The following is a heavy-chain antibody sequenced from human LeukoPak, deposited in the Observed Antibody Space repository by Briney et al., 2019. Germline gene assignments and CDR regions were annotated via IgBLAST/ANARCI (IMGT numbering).Heavy chain of an antibody. CDR1: GFTVSSNY. CDR2: IYSGGST. CDR3: ARDGTGDRWGHFDY. Sequence: QSGVSLRLSCAASGFTVSSNYRSWVRQAPGKGLEWVSVIYSGGSTYYADSVKGRFTISRDNSKNTLYLQMNSLRAEDTAVYYCARDGTGDRWGHFDYWGQGTLVTVSS. V-gene: IGHV3-53*01. D-gene: IGHD7-27*01. J-gene: IGHJ4*02.